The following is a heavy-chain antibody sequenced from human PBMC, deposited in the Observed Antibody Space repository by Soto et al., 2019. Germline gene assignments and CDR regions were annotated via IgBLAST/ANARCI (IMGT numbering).Heavy chain of an antibody. CDR2: IYRTGST. CDR1: GGSFTSNNW. CDR3: ASRDPGTSVDY. J-gene: IGHJ4*02. V-gene: IGHV4-4*02. D-gene: IGHD1-7*01. Sequence: SETLSLTCAVSGGSFTSNNWWTWVRQPPGQGLEWIGEIYRTGSTNYNPSLKSRVTISLDKSENQFSLKVTSLTAVDTAVYYCASRDPGTSVDYWGQGTLVTVSS.